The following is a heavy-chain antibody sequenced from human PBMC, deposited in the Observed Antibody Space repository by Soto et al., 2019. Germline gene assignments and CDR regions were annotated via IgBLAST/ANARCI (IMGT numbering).Heavy chain of an antibody. D-gene: IGHD2-15*01. J-gene: IGHJ5*02. CDR3: ARDLAGYCSGGSCYYLRFDP. CDR2: IIPIFGTA. CDR1: GGTFSSYA. Sequence: SVKVSCKASGGTFSSYAISWVRQAPGQGLEWMGGIIPIFGTANYAQKFQGRVTITADESTSTAYMELSSLRSEDTAVYYCARDLAGYCSGGSCYYLRFDPWGQGTLVTVSS. V-gene: IGHV1-69*13.